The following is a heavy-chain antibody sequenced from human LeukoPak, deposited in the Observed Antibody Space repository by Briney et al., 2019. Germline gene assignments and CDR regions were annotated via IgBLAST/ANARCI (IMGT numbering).Heavy chain of an antibody. CDR2: INHSGST. J-gene: IGHJ4*02. CDR3: ARGDYYGSGSYSGYFDY. D-gene: IGHD3-10*01. V-gene: IGHV4-34*01. Sequence: SETLSLTCAVYGGSFSGYYWSWIRQPPGKGLEWIGEINHSGSTNYNPSLKSRVTISVDTSKNQFSLKLSSVTAADTAVYYCARGDYYGSGSYSGYFDYWGQGTLVTVSS. CDR1: GGSFSGYY.